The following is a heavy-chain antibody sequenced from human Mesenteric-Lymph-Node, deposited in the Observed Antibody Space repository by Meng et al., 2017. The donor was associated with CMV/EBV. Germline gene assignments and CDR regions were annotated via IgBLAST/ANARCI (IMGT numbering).Heavy chain of an antibody. CDR1: GGSFSGYY. D-gene: IGHD3-9*01. CDR2: INHSGST. V-gene: IGHV4-34*01. J-gene: IGHJ4*02. Sequence: QVQLTQGGAGLLKASETLSVTCAVYGGSFSGYYWNWIRQSPEKGLEWIGEINHSGSTTYNPSFTSRIIISVDTSTNQISLNMSSVTAADTAVYYCARGSSYDILTGYFDYWGQGALVTVSS. CDR3: ARGSSYDILTGYFDY.